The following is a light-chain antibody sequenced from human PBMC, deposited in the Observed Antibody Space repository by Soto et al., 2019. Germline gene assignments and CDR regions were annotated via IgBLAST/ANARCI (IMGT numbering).Light chain of an antibody. Sequence: DVVMTQSPLSLPVTLGQPASISCRSSQSLVNSDGNTYLNWIQQRPGKSPRRLIYKVSNRDSGVPDRYSGSESGTDFTLKISRVEAEDVGLYYCMQGTHWPHTFGPGTEVDIK. CDR2: KVS. J-gene: IGKJ3*01. CDR1: QSLVNSDGNTY. V-gene: IGKV2-30*01. CDR3: MQGTHWPHT.